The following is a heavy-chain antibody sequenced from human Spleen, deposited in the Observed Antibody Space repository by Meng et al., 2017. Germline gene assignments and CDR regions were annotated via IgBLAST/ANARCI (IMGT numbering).Heavy chain of an antibody. V-gene: IGHV7-4-1*02. D-gene: IGHD5-18*01. CDR1: GYTFTSYA. CDR2: INTNTGNP. J-gene: IGHJ6*02. Sequence: ASVKVSCKASGYTFTSYAMNWVRQAPGQGLEWMGWINTNTGNPTYAQGFTGRFVFSLDTSVSTAYLQISSLKAEDTAVYYCARDRAVFAYSYGRGAYYSYGMDVWGQGTTVTVSS. CDR3: ARDRAVFAYSYGRGAYYSYGMDV.